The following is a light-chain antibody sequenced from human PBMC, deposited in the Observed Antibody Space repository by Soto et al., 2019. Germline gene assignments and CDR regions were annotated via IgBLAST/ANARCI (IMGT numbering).Light chain of an antibody. J-gene: IGKJ3*01. Sequence: EIVLTQSPGTLSLSPGERATLSCRASQSVNTKYLAWYQQKPGQAPRLLIYGVSSRATGIPDRFSGIGSGTDFILTISRVEPEDFAVYYCQQFGTSPLVTFGPGTKVDIK. CDR2: GVS. CDR3: QQFGTSPLVT. V-gene: IGKV3-20*01. CDR1: QSVNTKY.